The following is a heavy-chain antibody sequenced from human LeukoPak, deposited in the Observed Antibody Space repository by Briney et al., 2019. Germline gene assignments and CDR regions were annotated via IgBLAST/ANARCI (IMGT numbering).Heavy chain of an antibody. D-gene: IGHD3-10*01. CDR1: GFTFSTYG. CDR3: AKRGPGSPQSGKYYFDY. V-gene: IGHV3-23*01. Sequence: GSLRLSCAASGFTFSTYGMTWVRQAPGKGLEWVSGISGSAAATFYGDSVKGRFTISRDNSKQMVYLQMNSLRAEDTAVYYCAKRGPGSPQSGKYYFDYWGQGTLVTVSS. CDR2: ISGSAAAT. J-gene: IGHJ4*02.